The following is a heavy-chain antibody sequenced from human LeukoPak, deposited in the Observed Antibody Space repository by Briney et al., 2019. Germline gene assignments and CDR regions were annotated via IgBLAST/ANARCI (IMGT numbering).Heavy chain of an antibody. Sequence: SETLSLTCTVSGGSIRSYYWSWIRQPPGKGLEWIAHIQDSGSTSYNPSLKRRLTMYVDTSKNQFSLRLRSVTAADTAVYYCARHLNAGSYPLDHWGQGTPVTVSA. CDR2: IQDSGST. D-gene: IGHD1-26*01. V-gene: IGHV4-59*08. CDR3: ARHLNAGSYPLDH. J-gene: IGHJ4*02. CDR1: GGSIRSYY.